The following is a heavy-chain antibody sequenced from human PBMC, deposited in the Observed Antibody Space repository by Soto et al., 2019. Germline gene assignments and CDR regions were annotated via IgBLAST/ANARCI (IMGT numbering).Heavy chain of an antibody. CDR2: IWYDGSNK. Sequence: QVQLVESGGGVVQPGRSLRLSCAASGFTFSSYGMHWVRRAPGKGLEGVAVIWYDGSNKYYADSVKGRFTISRDNSKNTLYLQMNSLRAEDTAVYYCARGDSSGWYSYYFDYWGQGTLVTVSS. CDR3: ARGDSSGWYSYYFDY. V-gene: IGHV3-33*01. D-gene: IGHD6-19*01. J-gene: IGHJ4*02. CDR1: GFTFSSYG.